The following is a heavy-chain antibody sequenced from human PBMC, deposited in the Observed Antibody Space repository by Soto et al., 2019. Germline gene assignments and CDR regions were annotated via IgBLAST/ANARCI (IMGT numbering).Heavy chain of an antibody. CDR2: MNPNSGNT. CDR1: GYTFTSYD. CDR3: ARGLGYCSGGSCYSGGY. V-gene: IGHV1-8*01. D-gene: IGHD2-15*01. Sequence: GASVKVSCKASGYTFTSYDINWVRQATGQGLEWMGWMNPNSGNTGYAQKFQGRVTMTRNTSISTAYMELSSLRSEDTAVYYCARGLGYCSGGSCYSGGYWGQGTLVTVSS. J-gene: IGHJ4*02.